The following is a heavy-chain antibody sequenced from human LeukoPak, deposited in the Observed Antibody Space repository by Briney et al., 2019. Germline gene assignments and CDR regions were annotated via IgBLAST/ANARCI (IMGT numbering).Heavy chain of an antibody. J-gene: IGHJ4*02. CDR2: ISSNSRYI. Sequence: GGSLSLSCAASGFTFSTYSMNWVRQAPGKGLEWVSSISSNSRYIYYADSVKGRFTISRDNARSSLFLQMNSLRAEDTAVYYCTKDPGHVLRSFDYSEYWGQGTRVTVSS. V-gene: IGHV3-21*01. CDR3: TKDPGHVLRSFDYSEY. CDR1: GFTFSTYS. D-gene: IGHD3-9*01.